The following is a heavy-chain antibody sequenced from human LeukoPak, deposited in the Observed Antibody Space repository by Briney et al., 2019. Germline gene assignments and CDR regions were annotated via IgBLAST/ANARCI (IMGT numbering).Heavy chain of an antibody. CDR2: IYYSGST. CDR3: ARDQGPRIDP. J-gene: IGHJ5*02. Sequence: SETLSLTCTVSGDSISSYYWSWIRQPPGKGLEWIGYIYYSGSTNYNPSLKSRVTISVDTSKNQFSLKLTSVTAADAAVYYCARDQGPRIDPWGQGTRVTVSS. CDR1: GDSISSYY. V-gene: IGHV4-59*01.